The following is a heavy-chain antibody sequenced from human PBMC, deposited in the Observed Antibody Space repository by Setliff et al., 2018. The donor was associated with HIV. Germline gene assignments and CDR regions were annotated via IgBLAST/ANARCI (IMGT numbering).Heavy chain of an antibody. Sequence: PGESLKISCKASGFDFASFWIGWVRQIPGKGLEWIGFIFPSDSDTRYSPSFEGLVTISADKSTSTAYLQWSSLKASDSAMYHCVRRATDYSYYYYMDVWGKGTTVTVSS. D-gene: IGHD2-15*01. J-gene: IGHJ6*03. CDR3: VRRATDYSYYYYMDV. CDR1: GFDFASFW. V-gene: IGHV5-51*01. CDR2: IFPSDSDT.